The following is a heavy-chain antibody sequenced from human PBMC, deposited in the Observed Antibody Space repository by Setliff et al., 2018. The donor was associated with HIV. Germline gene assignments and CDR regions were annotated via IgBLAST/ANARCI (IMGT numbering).Heavy chain of an antibody. CDR3: ARDGPLEGSYRYYYYYMDV. V-gene: IGHV4-61*08. J-gene: IGHJ6*03. CDR1: GASISSGGFY. D-gene: IGHD3-10*01. CDR2: IYYSGST. Sequence: SETLSLTCTVSGASISSGGFYWSWIRQHPGKGLEWIGYIYYSGSTYYNPSLKSRVTISVDTSKNQFSLKLSSVTAADTAVYYCARDGPLEGSYRYYYYYMDVWGKGTTVTVSS.